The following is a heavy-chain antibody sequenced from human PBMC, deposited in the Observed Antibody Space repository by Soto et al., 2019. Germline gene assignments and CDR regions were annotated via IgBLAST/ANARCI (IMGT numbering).Heavy chain of an antibody. D-gene: IGHD2-15*01. CDR3: AKDQSGVVRSAFDV. CDR2: ISGSGGTT. V-gene: IGHV3-23*01. CDR1: GFTFSSYA. Sequence: PGGSLRLSCAASGFTFSSYAMSWVRQAPGKGLEWVSAISGSGGTTYYADSVKGRFTVSRDNSKNTLYLQMNSLRAEDTAVYYCAKDQSGVVRSAFDVWGPGTMVTVSS. J-gene: IGHJ3*01.